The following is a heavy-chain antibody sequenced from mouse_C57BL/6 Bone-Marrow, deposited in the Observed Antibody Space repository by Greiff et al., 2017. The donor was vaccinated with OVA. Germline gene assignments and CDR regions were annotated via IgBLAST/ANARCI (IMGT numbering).Heavy chain of an antibody. CDR2: IDPENGDT. Sequence: EVKLVESGAELVRPGASVKLSCTASGFNIKDDYMHWVKQRPEQGLEWIGWIDPENGDTEYASKFQGKATITADTSSNTAYLQLSSLTSEDTAGYYCTTKNYYGAMDDWGQGTSVTGSS. CDR3: TTKNYYGAMDD. V-gene: IGHV14-4*01. J-gene: IGHJ4*01. CDR1: GFNIKDDY. D-gene: IGHD1-1*01.